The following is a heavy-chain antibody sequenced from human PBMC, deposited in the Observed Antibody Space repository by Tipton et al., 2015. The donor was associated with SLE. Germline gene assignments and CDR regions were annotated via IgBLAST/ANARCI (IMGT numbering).Heavy chain of an antibody. J-gene: IGHJ4*02. Sequence: TLSLTCTVSGGSISSSSYYWGWIRQPPGKGLEWIGSINHSGSTNYNPSLKSRVTISVDTSKNQFSLKLSSVTAADTAVYYCARGDSNGYFAYWGQGTLVTVSS. CDR3: ARGDSNGYFAY. CDR2: INHSGST. V-gene: IGHV4-39*07. D-gene: IGHD3-22*01. CDR1: GGSISSSSYY.